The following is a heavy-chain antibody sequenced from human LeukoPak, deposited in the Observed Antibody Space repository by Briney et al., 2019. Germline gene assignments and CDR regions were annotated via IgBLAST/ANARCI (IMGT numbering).Heavy chain of an antibody. CDR3: ASQSLVRGVIDFDY. Sequence: SETLSLTCTVSGGSISSSSYYWGWIRQPPGKGLEWIGSIYYSGSTYYNPSLKSRVTISVDTSKNQFSLKLSSVTAADTAVYYCASQSLVRGVIDFDYWGRGTLVTVSS. D-gene: IGHD3-10*01. J-gene: IGHJ4*02. V-gene: IGHV4-39*01. CDR2: IYYSGST. CDR1: GGSISSSSYY.